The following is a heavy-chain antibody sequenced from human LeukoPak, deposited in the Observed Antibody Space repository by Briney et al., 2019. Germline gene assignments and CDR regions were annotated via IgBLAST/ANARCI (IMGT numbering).Heavy chain of an antibody. CDR3: ARVKGSSTFDY. CDR2: ISYDGSNK. D-gene: IGHD2-2*01. J-gene: IGHJ4*02. CDR1: GFTVSNNH. Sequence: PGGSLRLSCAASGFTVSNNHMSWVRQAPGKGLERVAVISYDGSNKYYADSVKGRFTISRDNSKNTLYLQMNSLRAEDTAVYYCARVKGSSTFDYWGQGTLVTVSS. V-gene: IGHV3-30-3*01.